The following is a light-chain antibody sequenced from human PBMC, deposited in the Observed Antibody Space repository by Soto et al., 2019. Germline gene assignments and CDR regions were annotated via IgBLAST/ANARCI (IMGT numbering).Light chain of an antibody. CDR3: SSYSTTSTLI. Sequence: QSALTQPPSASGSLGQSVAVSCTGTSSDVGGHDLVSWYQQHPGKAPKLMIYEVNKRPSGVPDRFSGSKSGNTASLTVSGLQADDEADYYCSSYSTTSTLIFGGGTKVTVL. CDR2: EVN. V-gene: IGLV2-8*01. J-gene: IGLJ2*01. CDR1: SSDVGGHDL.